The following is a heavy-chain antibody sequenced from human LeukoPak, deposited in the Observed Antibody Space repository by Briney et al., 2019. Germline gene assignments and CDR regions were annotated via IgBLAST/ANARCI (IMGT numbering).Heavy chain of an antibody. D-gene: IGHD5-18*01. CDR1: GFTFSSYS. CDR3: ARDTAMVGDAFDI. Sequence: PGGSLRLSCVASGFTFSSYSMNWVRQAPGKGLEWVSSISSSSSYIYYADSVKGRFTISSDNAKNSLYLQMNSLRAEDTALYYCARDTAMVGDAFDIWGQGTMVTVSS. V-gene: IGHV3-21*04. J-gene: IGHJ3*02. CDR2: ISSSSSYI.